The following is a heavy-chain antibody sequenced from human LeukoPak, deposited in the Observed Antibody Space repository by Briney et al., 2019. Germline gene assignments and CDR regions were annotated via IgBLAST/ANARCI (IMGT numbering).Heavy chain of an antibody. CDR3: ARGRVSSSSVGFDY. D-gene: IGHD6-6*01. V-gene: IGHV3-21*01. J-gene: IGHJ4*02. Sequence: GGPLRLSCAASGFTFSSYSMNWVRQAPGKGLEWVSSISSSSSYIYYADSVKGRFTISRDNAKNSLYLQMNSLRAEDTAVYYCARGRVSSSSVGFDYWGQGTLVTVSS. CDR2: ISSSSSYI. CDR1: GFTFSSYS.